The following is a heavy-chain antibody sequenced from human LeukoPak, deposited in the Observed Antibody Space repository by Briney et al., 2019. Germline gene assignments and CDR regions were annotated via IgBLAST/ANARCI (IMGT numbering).Heavy chain of an antibody. D-gene: IGHD6-19*01. Sequence: PGGSLRLSCAASGFTFSSYSMNWVRQAPGKGLEWVSSISSSSYIYYADPVKGRFTISRDNSKNTLYLQMNSLRAEDTAVYYCAKGIYSSGWSYFDYWGHGTLVTVSS. CDR1: GFTFSSYS. V-gene: IGHV3-21*04. CDR2: ISSSSYI. J-gene: IGHJ4*01. CDR3: AKGIYSSGWSYFDY.